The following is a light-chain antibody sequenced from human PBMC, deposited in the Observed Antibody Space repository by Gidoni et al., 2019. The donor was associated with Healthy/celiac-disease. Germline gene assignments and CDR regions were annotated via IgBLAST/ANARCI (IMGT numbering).Light chain of an antibody. CDR1: QSVSSY. CDR2: DAS. Sequence: EIVLTQSPATLSLSPGERATLPCRASQSVSSYLAWYQQKPGQAPSLLIYDASNRATGIPARFSGSGSGTDFTLTISSLEPEDFAVYYCQQRSNWPTWTFXXXTKVEIK. CDR3: QQRSNWPTWT. J-gene: IGKJ1*01. V-gene: IGKV3-11*01.